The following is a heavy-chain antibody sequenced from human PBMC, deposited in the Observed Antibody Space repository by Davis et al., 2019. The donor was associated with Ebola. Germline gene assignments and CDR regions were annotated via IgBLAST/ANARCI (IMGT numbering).Heavy chain of an antibody. Sequence: AASVKVSCKVSGYTFTSYGISWVRQAPGQGLEWMGWISANNGNTNYSQKFQGRVTMTTDTSTSTAYMELRSLRSDDTAVYYCARDPPPLIIMVRGRLDPWGQGTLVTVSS. J-gene: IGHJ5*02. CDR2: ISANNGNT. D-gene: IGHD3-10*01. V-gene: IGHV1-18*04. CDR1: GYTFTSYG. CDR3: ARDPPPLIIMVRGRLDP.